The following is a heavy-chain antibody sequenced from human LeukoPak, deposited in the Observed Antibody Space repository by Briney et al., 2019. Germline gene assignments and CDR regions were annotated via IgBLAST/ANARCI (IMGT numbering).Heavy chain of an antibody. CDR3: ASGIVLNWFDP. V-gene: IGHV4-34*01. J-gene: IGHJ5*02. Sequence: SETLSLTCTVSGGSISNYYWSWIRQPPGKGLEWIGEINHSGSTNYNPSLKSRVTISVDTSKNQFSLKLSSVTAADTAVYYCASGIVLNWFDPWGQGTLVTVSS. CDR1: GGSISNYY. D-gene: IGHD1-26*01. CDR2: INHSGST.